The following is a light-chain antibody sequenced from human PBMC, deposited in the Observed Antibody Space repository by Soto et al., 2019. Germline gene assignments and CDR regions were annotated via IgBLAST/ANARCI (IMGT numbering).Light chain of an antibody. CDR2: LNSDGSH. J-gene: IGLJ7*01. Sequence: QLVLTQSPSASASLGASVKLTCTLSSGHSSYAIAWHQQQPEKGPRYLMKLNSDGSHSKGDGIPDRFSGSSSGAERYLTISSLQSEXEADYYCQTWGTGPAVFGGGTQLTVL. CDR3: QTWGTGPAV. CDR1: SGHSSYA. V-gene: IGLV4-69*01.